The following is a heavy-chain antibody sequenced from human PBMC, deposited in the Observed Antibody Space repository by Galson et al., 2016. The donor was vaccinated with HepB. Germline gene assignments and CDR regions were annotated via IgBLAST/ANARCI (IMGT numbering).Heavy chain of an antibody. Sequence: SLRLSCAASGFSLSSYSMNWVRQAPGKGLEWVSYIRSTGTTTHYADSVKGRFTISRDVAENSVYLQMNSLGEEDTAVYYCAREPHSLDFLGQGTLVTVSS. D-gene: IGHD2-21*01. J-gene: IGHJ4*02. CDR3: AREPHSLDF. CDR2: IRSTGTTT. CDR1: GFSLSSYS. V-gene: IGHV3-48*02.